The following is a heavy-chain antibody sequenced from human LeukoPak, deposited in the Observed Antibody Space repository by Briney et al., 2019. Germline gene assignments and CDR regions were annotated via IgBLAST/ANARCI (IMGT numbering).Heavy chain of an antibody. Sequence: PGGSLRLSCAASGFTFSSYEMNWVRQAPGKGLEWVSYISSTGSSIYYADSVKGRFTTSRENAKNSLYLQMNSLRAEDTAVYYCARQGGEMTTISNAFDIWGQGTLVTVSS. D-gene: IGHD5-24*01. CDR2: ISSTGSSI. CDR1: GFTFSSYE. CDR3: ARQGGEMTTISNAFDI. J-gene: IGHJ3*02. V-gene: IGHV3-48*03.